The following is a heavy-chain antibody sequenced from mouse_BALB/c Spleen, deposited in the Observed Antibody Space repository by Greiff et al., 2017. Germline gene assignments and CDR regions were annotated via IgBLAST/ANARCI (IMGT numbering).Heavy chain of an antibody. CDR1: GFTFSNYW. CDR2: IRLKSNDYAT. D-gene: IGHD1-2*01. Sequence: EVQLQESGGGLVQPGGSMKLSCVASGFTFSNYWMNWVRQSPEKGLEWVAEIRLKSNDYATHYAESVKGRFTISRDDSKSSVYLQMNNLRAEDTGIYYCTRTTPRRFDYWGQGTTLTVSS. V-gene: IGHV6-6*02. CDR3: TRTTPRRFDY. J-gene: IGHJ2*01.